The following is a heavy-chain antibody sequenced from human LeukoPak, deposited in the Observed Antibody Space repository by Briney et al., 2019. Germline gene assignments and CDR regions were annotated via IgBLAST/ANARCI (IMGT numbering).Heavy chain of an antibody. CDR3: AKSLKGTGTTPY. Sequence: PGGSLRLSCAAPGFTFSSYAMSWVRQAAGEGLEWVSAISGSGGSTYYADSVKGRFTISRDNSKNTLYLQMNSLRAEDTAVYYCAKSLKGTGTTPYWGQGTLVTVSS. D-gene: IGHD1-1*01. V-gene: IGHV3-23*01. J-gene: IGHJ4*02. CDR1: GFTFSSYA. CDR2: ISGSGGST.